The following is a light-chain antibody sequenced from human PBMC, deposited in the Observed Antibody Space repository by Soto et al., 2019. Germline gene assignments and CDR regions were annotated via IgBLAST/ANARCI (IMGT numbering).Light chain of an antibody. V-gene: IGLV2-14*01. CDR2: DVS. J-gene: IGLJ1*01. CDR1: SSDVGGYSY. Sequence: QSVLTQPASVSGSPGQSITISCTGTSSDVGGYSYVSLYQQHPGKAPKLMIYDVSNRPSGVSNRFSGSKSGNTASLTISGLQAEDEADYYCSSYTSSSTLYVFGTGTKVTVL. CDR3: SSYTSSSTLYV.